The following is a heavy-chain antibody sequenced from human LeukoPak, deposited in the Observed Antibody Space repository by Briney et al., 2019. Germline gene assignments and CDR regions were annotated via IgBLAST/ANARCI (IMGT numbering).Heavy chain of an antibody. V-gene: IGHV4-59*01. J-gene: IGHJ4*02. D-gene: IGHD6-13*01. CDR3: ARSNGAISAAEDY. CDR2: IHYSGTT. CDR1: GGSFSSFY. Sequence: PSETLSLTCTVAGGSFSSFYWSWIRQPPGKGLEWIGYIHYSGTTNYNPSLKSRLTMSVDTSKNQFSLKLSSVTAADTAVYYCARSNGAISAAEDYWGQGTLVTVSS.